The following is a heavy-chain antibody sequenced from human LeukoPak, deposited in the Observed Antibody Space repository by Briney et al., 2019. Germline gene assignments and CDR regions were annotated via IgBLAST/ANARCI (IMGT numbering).Heavy chain of an antibody. D-gene: IGHD5-18*01. CDR3: ARGSKYSYGLNY. J-gene: IGHJ4*02. CDR1: GYTFTDYY. Sequence: ASVKLSCKASGYTFTDYYMYWVRQAPGQGLEWMGWINPNSGGTKYAQKFQGRVTMTRDTSISTAYMELSRLRYDDTAVYYCARGSKYSYGLNYWGQGTLVTVSS. V-gene: IGHV1-2*02. CDR2: INPNSGGT.